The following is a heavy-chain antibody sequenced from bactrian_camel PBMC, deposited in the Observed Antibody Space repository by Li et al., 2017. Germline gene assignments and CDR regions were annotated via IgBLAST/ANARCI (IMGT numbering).Heavy chain of an antibody. Sequence: HVQLVESGGGLVQPGGSLRLSCVVSGWTFSIYYMNWVRQAPGKGLEWVSRIYSDGSITDYADSVKGRFTVSRDNAKNTVYLQMNSLKSGDTAMYYCAKDYVDGLGIHSWGQGTQVTVS. V-gene: IGHV3S6*01. D-gene: IGHD5*01. CDR1: GWTFSIYY. J-gene: IGHJ4*01. CDR3: AKDYVDGLGIHS. CDR2: IYSDGSIT.